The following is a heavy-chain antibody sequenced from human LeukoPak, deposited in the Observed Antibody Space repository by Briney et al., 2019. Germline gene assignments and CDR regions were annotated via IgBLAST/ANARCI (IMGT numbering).Heavy chain of an antibody. D-gene: IGHD3-22*01. V-gene: IGHV3-23*01. CDR2: ISGSGGST. J-gene: IGHJ3*02. CDR1: GFTFSSYA. Sequence: GGSLRLSCAASGFTFSSYAMNWVRQAPGKGLEWVSAISGSGGSTYYADSVKGRFTISRDNSKNTLYLQMNSLRAEDTAVYYCAKDLPGYYYDSSGYYDAFGIWGQGTMVTVSS. CDR3: AKDLPGYYYDSSGYYDAFGI.